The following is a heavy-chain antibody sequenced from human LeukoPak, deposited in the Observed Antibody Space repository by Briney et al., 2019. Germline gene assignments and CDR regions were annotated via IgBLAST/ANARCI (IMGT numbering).Heavy chain of an antibody. V-gene: IGHV3-30*02. CDR2: IRYHGSDK. CDR1: GFTFSICG. D-gene: IGHD6-13*01. CDR3: AKSPSSWKFDD. Sequence: RSGGSLRLSCAASGFTFSICGMHWVRQPPGKGLEWVAFIRYHGSDKYYADSVKGRFTISRDNSENTLYLQMNGLRAEDTAVYYCAKSPSSWKFDDWGQGTLVTVSS. J-gene: IGHJ4*02.